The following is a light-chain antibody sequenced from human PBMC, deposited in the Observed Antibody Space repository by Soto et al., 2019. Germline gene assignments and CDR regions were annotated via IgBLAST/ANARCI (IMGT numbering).Light chain of an antibody. CDR2: HAS. CDR1: QDINNY. V-gene: IGKV1-33*01. J-gene: IGKJ5*01. Sequence: DIQMTHSPSSLSASVGDRVTITFHSSQDINNYLNWYQQKPGKAPKLLIYHASKLETGVPSRFSGSGSGTDFTFTISSLQPEDIATYYCQQYNNLPITFGQGTRLEIK. CDR3: QQYNNLPIT.